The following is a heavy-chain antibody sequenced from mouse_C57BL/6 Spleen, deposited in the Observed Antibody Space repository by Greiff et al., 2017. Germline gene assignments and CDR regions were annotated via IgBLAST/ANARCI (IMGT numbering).Heavy chain of an antibody. CDR3: TAYYDYDWYFDV. J-gene: IGHJ1*03. V-gene: IGHV6-3*01. CDR1: GFTFSNYW. CDR2: IRLKSDNYAT. D-gene: IGHD2-4*01. Sequence: EVKVEESGGGLVQPGGSMKLSCVASGFTFSNYWMNWVRQSPEKGLEWVAQIRLKSDNYATHYAESVKGRFTISRDDSKSSVYLQMNNLRAEDTGIYYCTAYYDYDWYFDVWGTGTTVTVSS.